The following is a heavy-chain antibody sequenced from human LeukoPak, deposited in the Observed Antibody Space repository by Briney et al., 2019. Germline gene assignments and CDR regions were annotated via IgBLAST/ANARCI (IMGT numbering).Heavy chain of an antibody. CDR1: GYTFTSYG. D-gene: IGHD6-13*01. V-gene: IGHV1-18*01. Sequence: GASVKVSCKASGYTFTSYGISWVRQAPGQGLEWMGWISAYNGNTNYAQKLQGRVTMTTVTSTSTAYMELRSLRSDDTAVYYCAREGYSSSWYSRHGVDVWGQGTTVTVSS. J-gene: IGHJ6*02. CDR3: AREGYSSSWYSRHGVDV. CDR2: ISAYNGNT.